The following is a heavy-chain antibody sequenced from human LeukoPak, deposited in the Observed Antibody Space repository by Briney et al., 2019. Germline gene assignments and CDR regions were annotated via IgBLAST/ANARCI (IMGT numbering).Heavy chain of an antibody. D-gene: IGHD6-13*01. CDR2: INQDGSEQ. CDR1: GFTFSSYW. J-gene: IGHJ4*02. CDR3: VRGRGNSSSWYWGY. V-gene: IGHV3-7*02. Sequence: GGSLRLSCAASGFTFSSYWMSWVRQAPGKWLDWVANINQDGSEQYYVDSAKGRFTISRDNGKKSLFLQMNSLRVEDTAVYFCVRGRGNSSSWYWGYWGQGTLVTVSS.